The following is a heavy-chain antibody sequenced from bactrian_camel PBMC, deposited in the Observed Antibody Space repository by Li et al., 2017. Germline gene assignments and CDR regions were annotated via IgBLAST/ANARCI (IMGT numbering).Heavy chain of an antibody. CDR1: GYTYIDYC. D-gene: IGHD3*01. CDR2: IDADGMT. Sequence: HVQLVESGGGAVQAGGSLRVSCVASGYTYIDYCMGWFRQAPGKEREAVAGIDADGMTLYADSVKGRFTLSQDNAKNTVTVYLQMNGLKPEDTAMYFCAARRYCLGWAGYGDDWPDWGQGTQVTVS. CDR3: AARRYCLGWAGYGDDWPD. J-gene: IGHJ4*01. V-gene: IGHV3S63*01.